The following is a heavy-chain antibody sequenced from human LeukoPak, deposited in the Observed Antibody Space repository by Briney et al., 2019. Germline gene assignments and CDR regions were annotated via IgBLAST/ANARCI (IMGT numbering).Heavy chain of an antibody. CDR3: ARDLTDYYDSSGYYDFGYFDY. D-gene: IGHD3-22*01. CDR1: GFTFSSYE. CDR2: ISSSGSTI. V-gene: IGHV3-48*03. J-gene: IGHJ4*02. Sequence: GGSLRLSCAASGFTFSSYEMNWVRQAPGKGLEWVSYISSSGSTIYYADSVKGRFTISRDNAKNSLYLQMNSLRAEDTAVYYCARDLTDYYDSSGYYDFGYFDYWGQGTLVTVSS.